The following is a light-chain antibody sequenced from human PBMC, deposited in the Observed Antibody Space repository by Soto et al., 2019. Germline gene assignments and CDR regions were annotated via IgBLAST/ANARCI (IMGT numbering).Light chain of an antibody. CDR2: EVS. CDR1: NSDVGGYNY. J-gene: IGLJ1*01. Sequence: ALTQPPSPSGSPGQSVTISCTGTNSDVGGYNYVSWYQQYPGKAPRLIIYEVSERPSGVPDRFSGSKSGNTASLTVSGLQTADEADYYCSSYAGSNWYVFGTGTKVTV. V-gene: IGLV2-8*01. CDR3: SSYAGSNWYV.